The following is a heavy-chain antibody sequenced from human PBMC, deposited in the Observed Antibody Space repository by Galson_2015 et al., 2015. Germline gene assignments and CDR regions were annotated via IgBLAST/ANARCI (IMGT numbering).Heavy chain of an antibody. CDR1: GFTFDDYA. V-gene: IGHV3-9*01. J-gene: IGHJ3*02. D-gene: IGHD4-17*01. CDR3: ASTLAAVLPPTNTVTTSVAFDI. Sequence: SLRLSCAASGFTFDDYAMHWVRQAPGNGLEWFSGISWNSGSIGYADSVKGRFTISRDNDKNSLYLQMNSLRAEDTALYYCASTLAAVLPPTNTVTTSVAFDIWGQGTMVTVSS. CDR2: ISWNSGSI.